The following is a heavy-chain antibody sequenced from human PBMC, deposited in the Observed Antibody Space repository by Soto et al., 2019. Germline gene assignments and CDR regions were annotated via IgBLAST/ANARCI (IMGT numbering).Heavy chain of an antibody. CDR1: GDSVSSNSAA. V-gene: IGHV6-1*01. CDR2: TYYRSKWYN. D-gene: IGHD1-26*01. Sequence: QVQLQQSGPGLVKPSQTLSLTCAISGDSVSSNSAAWNWIRQSPSRGLEWLGRTYYRSKWYNDYXXXVKSRIPNHPXXSXSXXPRQLNSGTPEDTAVYSRAREEATYRGSYPGSFDYWGQGPLVTVSS. J-gene: IGHJ4*02. CDR3: AREEATYRGSYPGSFDY.